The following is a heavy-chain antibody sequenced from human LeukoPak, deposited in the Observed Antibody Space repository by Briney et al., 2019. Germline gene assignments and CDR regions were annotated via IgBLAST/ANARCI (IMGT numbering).Heavy chain of an antibody. Sequence: PSQTLSLTCGVSGASVSSIGYSWSWIRQPPGRGLEWIGYIYQSGSASYNPSLQSRVTISIDKSKNQFSLKLSSVTAADTAVYYCARGYYDSSGYSPSFDYWGQGTLVTVSS. J-gene: IGHJ4*02. CDR3: ARGYYDSSGYSPSFDY. D-gene: IGHD3-22*01. V-gene: IGHV4-30-2*01. CDR1: GASVSSIGYS. CDR2: IYQSGSA.